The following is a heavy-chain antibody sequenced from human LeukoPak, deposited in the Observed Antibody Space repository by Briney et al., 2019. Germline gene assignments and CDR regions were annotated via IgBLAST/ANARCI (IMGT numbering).Heavy chain of an antibody. CDR3: AKGGYDYIEVGYFDY. CDR2: VIGSVAST. D-gene: IGHD5-12*01. CDR1: GFTFSNYA. Sequence: GRSLRLSCAASGFTFSNYAMSWVRQSPGKGLEWVSMVIGSVASTFYADSVKGRFTISRDNSKNTLYLQKNSLRAEDTAVYYCAKGGYDYIEVGYFDYWGPGTLVTVSS. J-gene: IGHJ4*02. V-gene: IGHV3-23*01.